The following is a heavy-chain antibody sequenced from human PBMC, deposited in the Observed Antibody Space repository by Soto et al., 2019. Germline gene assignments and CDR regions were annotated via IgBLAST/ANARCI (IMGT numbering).Heavy chain of an antibody. CDR1: GGSISSYY. D-gene: IGHD3-10*01. V-gene: IGHV4-59*01. CDR2: VYYSGTT. Sequence: KPSETLSLTCTVSGGSISSYYWSWIRQSPGKGLEWIGYVYYSGTTKYNPSLKSRALISVDTSKNQFSLKLNSVTAADTAVYYCARDQQMGRLDPWGQGTLVTVSS. CDR3: ARDQQMGRLDP. J-gene: IGHJ5*02.